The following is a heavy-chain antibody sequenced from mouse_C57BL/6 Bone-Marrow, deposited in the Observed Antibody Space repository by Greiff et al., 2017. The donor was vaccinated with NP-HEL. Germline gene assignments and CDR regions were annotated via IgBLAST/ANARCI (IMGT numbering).Heavy chain of an antibody. V-gene: IGHV1-9*01. J-gene: IGHJ3*01. CDR1: GYTFTGYW. CDR3: ARRGTAQATGGWFAY. Sequence: VKLQQSGAELMKPGASVKLSCKATGYTFTGYWIEWVKQRPGHGLEWIGEILPGSGSTNYNEKFKGKATFTADTSSNTAYMQLSSLTTEDSAIYYWARRGTAQATGGWFAYWGQGTLVTVSA. D-gene: IGHD3-2*02. CDR2: ILPGSGST.